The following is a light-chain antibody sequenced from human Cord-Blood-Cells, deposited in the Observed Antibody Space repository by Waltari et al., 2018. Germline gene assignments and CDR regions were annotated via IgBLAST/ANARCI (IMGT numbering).Light chain of an antibody. J-gene: IGKJ2*03. CDR1: QSVSSSY. CDR2: GAS. V-gene: IGKV3-20*01. CDR3: QQYGSSLYS. Sequence: EIVLTQSPGTLSLSPGERATLSCRASQSVSSSYLAWYQQKHGQAPRLLIYGASSRATGIPDRFSGSWSGTDFTLTISRLEPEDFAVYYCQQYGSSLYSFGQGTKLEIK.